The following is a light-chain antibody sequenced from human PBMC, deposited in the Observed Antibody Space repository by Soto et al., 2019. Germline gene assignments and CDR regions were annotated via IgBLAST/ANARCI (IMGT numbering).Light chain of an antibody. CDR3: QQCNTPFT. CDR2: DAS. J-gene: IGKJ4*01. Sequence: DIQMTQSPSTLSASVGDRVAITCRASQNIGSRLAWYQQKPDEAPKLLIYDASSLESGVPLRFGGSGSGTDFTLIISSLQPDDFATYCCQQCNTPFTFGGGTKVDNK. CDR1: QNIGSR. V-gene: IGKV1-5*01.